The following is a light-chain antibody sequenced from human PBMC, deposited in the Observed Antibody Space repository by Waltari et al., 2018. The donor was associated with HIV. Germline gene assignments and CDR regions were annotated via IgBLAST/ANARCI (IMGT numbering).Light chain of an antibody. CDR3: QSADSSGTWV. CDR2: KDT. Sequence: SYELTQPPSASVSPGQTARNTCSGDALPRQYAYWYHQKTGQAPVLVIYKDTERPSGIPERFSGSSSGTTVTLTISGVQAEDEADYYCQSADSSGTWVFGGGTKLTVL. V-gene: IGLV3-25*03. J-gene: IGLJ3*02. CDR1: ALPRQY.